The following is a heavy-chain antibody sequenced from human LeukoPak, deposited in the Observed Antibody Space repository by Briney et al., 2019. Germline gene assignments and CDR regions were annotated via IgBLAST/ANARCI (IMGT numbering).Heavy chain of an antibody. CDR2: ISGSDGIT. J-gene: IGHJ6*02. D-gene: IGHD2-21*02. CDR3: AKVPRKYGDNELPYGMDV. CDR1: GFMFSSYA. V-gene: IGHV3-23*01. Sequence: PGGSLRLSCAASGFMFSSYAMNWVRQAPGKGLEWVSGISGSDGITNYVDSVRGRFTIFRDNSKSTLYLQMNSLRIEDTAVYYCAKVPRKYGDNELPYGMDVWGQGITVTVSS.